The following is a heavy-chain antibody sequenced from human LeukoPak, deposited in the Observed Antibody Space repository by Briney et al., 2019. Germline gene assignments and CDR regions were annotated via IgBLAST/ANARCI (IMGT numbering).Heavy chain of an antibody. CDR1: GGSISSYY. Sequence: PSETLSLTCTVSGGSISSYYWSWIRQPPGKGLEWIGYIYYRGSTNYIPSLKSRLTISVDTSKNQFSLKLSSVTAADTAVYYCARVSSGWYEFDYWGQGALVTVSS. V-gene: IGHV4-59*01. CDR2: IYYRGST. J-gene: IGHJ4*02. CDR3: ARVSSGWYEFDY. D-gene: IGHD6-19*01.